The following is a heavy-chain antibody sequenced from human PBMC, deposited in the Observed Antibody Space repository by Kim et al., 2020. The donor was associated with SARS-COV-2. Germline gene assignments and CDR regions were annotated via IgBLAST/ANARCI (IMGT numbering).Heavy chain of an antibody. CDR1: GFTFSSYG. J-gene: IGHJ4*01. D-gene: IGHD5-12*01. CDR2: ISYDGSNK. V-gene: IGHV3-30*18. CDR3: AKEGRDGYNLEFFFDY. Sequence: GGSLRLSCAASGFTFSSYGMHWVRQAPGKGLEWVAVISYDGSNKYYADSVKGRFTISRDNSKNTLYLQMNSLRAEDTAVYYCAKEGRDGYNLEFFFDYWG.